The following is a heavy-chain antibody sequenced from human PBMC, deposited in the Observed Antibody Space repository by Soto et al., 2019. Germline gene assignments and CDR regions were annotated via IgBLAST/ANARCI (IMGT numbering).Heavy chain of an antibody. V-gene: IGHV3-33*01. CDR3: ARAAYYYDSSGGSDY. CDR2: IWYDGSNK. D-gene: IGHD3-22*01. J-gene: IGHJ4*02. CDR1: GFTFSSYG. Sequence: GGSLRLSCAVSGFTFSSYGMHWVRQAPGKGLEWVAVIWYDGSNKYYADSVKGRFTISRDNSKNTLYLQMNSLRAEDTAVYYCARAAYYYDSSGGSDYWGQGTLVTVSS.